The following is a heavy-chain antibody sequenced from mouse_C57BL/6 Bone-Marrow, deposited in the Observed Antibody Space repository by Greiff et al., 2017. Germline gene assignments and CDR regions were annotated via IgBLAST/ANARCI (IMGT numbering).Heavy chain of an antibody. CDR3: ARLDSSGFYLDY. CDR1: GYAFSSSW. J-gene: IGHJ2*01. CDR2: LYPGDGDT. V-gene: IGHV1-82*01. Sequence: QVQLQQPGPELVKPGASVKISCKASGYAFSSSWMTWVKQRPGTGLVWIGRLYPGDGDTNYNGKFKGKATLTADTSSSTAYMQLSSLTSEDSAVDFCARLDSSGFYLDYWGQGTTLTVSS. D-gene: IGHD3-2*02.